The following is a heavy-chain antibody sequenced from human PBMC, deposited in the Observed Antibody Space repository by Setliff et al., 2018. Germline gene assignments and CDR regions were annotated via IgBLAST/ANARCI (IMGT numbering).Heavy chain of an antibody. CDR1: GVSVSRHY. CDR2: IYTRGST. Sequence: PSETLSLTCIVSGVSVSRHYWSWIRQPVGKGLEWIGHIYTRGSTNYNPSLRTRVSISVDTSKNHFSLRLSSVTAADTAVYYCLRIRLVPHGHSWGQGTLVTVS. D-gene: IGHD2-15*01. CDR3: LRIRLVPHGHS. V-gene: IGHV4-4*08. J-gene: IGHJ4*02.